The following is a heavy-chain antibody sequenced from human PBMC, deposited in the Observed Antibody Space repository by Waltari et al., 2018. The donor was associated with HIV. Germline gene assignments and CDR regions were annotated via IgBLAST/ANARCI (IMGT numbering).Heavy chain of an antibody. J-gene: IGHJ5*02. CDR3: ATGVRYYGP. V-gene: IGHV3-53*01. Sequence: EVLLAESGGGLIQPGGSLGLSCTASNFSISGKHGTWIRQAPGGSLEWVAVIYPDDTTHYADSVSGRFTISRAKSRTKVFLLMNSLFVDDTATYFCATGVRYYGPWGQGTRVTVSS. D-gene: IGHD3-3*01. CDR1: NFSISGKH. CDR2: IYPDDTT.